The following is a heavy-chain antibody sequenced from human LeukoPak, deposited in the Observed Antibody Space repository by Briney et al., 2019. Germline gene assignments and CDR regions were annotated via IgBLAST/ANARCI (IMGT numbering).Heavy chain of an antibody. CDR3: ARDFMGESGYSGY. CDR2: ISPTGISV. J-gene: IGHJ4*02. D-gene: IGHD5-12*01. CDR1: GFTFTSYT. V-gene: IGHV3-21*01. Sequence: PGGSLRLSCAASGFTFTSYTMNWVRQAPGKGLEWIASISPTGISVWYADSLKDRSTISRDGGKSSLYLQINSLRAEDTAIYYCARDFMGESGYSGYWGQGTLVTVSS.